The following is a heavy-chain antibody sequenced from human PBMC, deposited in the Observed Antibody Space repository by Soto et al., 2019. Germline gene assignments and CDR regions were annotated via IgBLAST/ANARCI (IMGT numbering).Heavy chain of an antibody. J-gene: IGHJ3*02. CDR1: GGVIGSSY. V-gene: IGHV4-4*08. Sequence: SETLSLTCTVSGGVIGSSYWTWIRQPPGKGLEWIGNVDSTGTSYAPSLKSRVTISLDTSKNQFSLGMTSVTAADTAVYFCATFQTMSLVRVGAFNIWGQGTLVTVSS. CDR2: VDSTGT. D-gene: IGHD3-9*01. CDR3: ATFQTMSLVRVGAFNI.